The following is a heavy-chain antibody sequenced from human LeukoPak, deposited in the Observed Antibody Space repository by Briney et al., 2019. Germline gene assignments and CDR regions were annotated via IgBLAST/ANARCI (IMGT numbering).Heavy chain of an antibody. J-gene: IGHJ4*02. Sequence: PGGSLRLSCSASGFTLSSYAMHWVRQAPGKGLEYVSVISSNGGSTNYADSVKGRFTISRDNSKNTLYLQVSSLRAEDTAVYYCVKDRHFYYGSGSLLEYWGQGTLVTVSS. CDR1: GFTLSSYA. V-gene: IGHV3-64D*06. D-gene: IGHD3-10*01. CDR2: ISSNGGST. CDR3: VKDRHFYYGSGSLLEY.